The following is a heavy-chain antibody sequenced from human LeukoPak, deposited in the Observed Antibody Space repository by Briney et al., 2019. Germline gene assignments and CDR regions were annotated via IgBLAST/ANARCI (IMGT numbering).Heavy chain of an antibody. V-gene: IGHV6-1*01. CDR2: TYYRSKWYS. CDR1: GDSVSSSTAA. CDR3: ARGQTYSGRIFDY. Sequence: SQARSLTCAISGDSVSSSTAAWNWIRQSPSRGLEWLGRTYYRSKWYSDFAEYVKSRIAIDPDTSKNPFPLRLNSVTPDDTAVYFCARGQTYSGRIFDYWGQGTLVTVSS. J-gene: IGHJ4*02. D-gene: IGHD5-12*01.